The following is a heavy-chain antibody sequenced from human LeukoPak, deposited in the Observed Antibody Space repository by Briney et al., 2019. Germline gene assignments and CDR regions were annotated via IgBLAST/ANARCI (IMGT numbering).Heavy chain of an antibody. V-gene: IGHV3-23*01. D-gene: IGHD2-2*01. J-gene: IGHJ4*02. CDR3: AHGTMYQLDY. Sequence: GGTLRLSCAASGFTFSSDGMSWVRQAPGKGLEWVSGILGGAGSTYYADSVKGRFTISRDNSKNTLYLQMNSLRAEDTAVYYCAHGTMYQLDYWGQGTLVTVSS. CDR1: GFTFSSDG. CDR2: ILGGAGST.